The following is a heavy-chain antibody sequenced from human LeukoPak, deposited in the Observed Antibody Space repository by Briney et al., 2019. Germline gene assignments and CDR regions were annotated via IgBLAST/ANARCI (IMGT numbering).Heavy chain of an antibody. D-gene: IGHD6-13*01. V-gene: IGHV3-21*01. CDR3: ASSLAEAGKGTFDI. Sequence: GGSLRLSCAASGFTFSSYSMNWVRQAPGKGLEWVSSISSSSSYIYYADSVKGRFTISRDNAKNSLYLQMNSLTAEDKTVYYCASSLAEAGKGTFDIWGQGTMLTVSS. J-gene: IGHJ3*02. CDR2: ISSSSSYI. CDR1: GFTFSSYS.